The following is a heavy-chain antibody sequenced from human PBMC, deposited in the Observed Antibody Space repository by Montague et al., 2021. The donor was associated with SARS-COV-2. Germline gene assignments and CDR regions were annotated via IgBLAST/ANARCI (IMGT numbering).Heavy chain of an antibody. Sequence: SETLSLTCTVSGGSISSYYWSWIRQPPGKGLEWIGYIYYSGSTNXNPSLKSRVTISVDTSKNQFSLKLSSVTAADTAVYYCAREDYSNAWFDPWGQGTLVTVSS. CDR2: IYYSGST. J-gene: IGHJ5*02. D-gene: IGHD4-11*01. CDR3: AREDYSNAWFDP. CDR1: GGSISSYY. V-gene: IGHV4-59*01.